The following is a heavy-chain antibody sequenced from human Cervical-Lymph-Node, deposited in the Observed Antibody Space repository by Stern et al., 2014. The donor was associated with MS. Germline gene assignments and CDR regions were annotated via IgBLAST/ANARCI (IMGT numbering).Heavy chain of an antibody. CDR2: IFPVFGTP. CDR1: GGTFSKFP. J-gene: IGHJ5*02. V-gene: IGHV1-69*01. Sequence: VQLVQSGAEVTKPGSSVKVSCKASGGTFSKFPSSWVRQAPGQGLEWMGGIFPVFGTPTYAQEFRGRVPITADVSTSTVYMELSSQRSDDTAVYYCALSSETSDRCYSLGYDLWGQGTLVTVSS. CDR3: ALSSETSDRCYSLGYDL. D-gene: IGHD1-14*01.